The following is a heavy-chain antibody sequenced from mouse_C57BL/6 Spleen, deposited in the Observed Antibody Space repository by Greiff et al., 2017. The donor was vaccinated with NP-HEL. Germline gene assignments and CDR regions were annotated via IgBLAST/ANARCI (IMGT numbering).Heavy chain of an antibody. CDR3: ARHGYYDSDLYYFDY. J-gene: IGHJ2*01. Sequence: EVMLVESGGDLVKPGGSLKLSCAASGFTFSSYGMSWVRQTPDKRLEWVATIRSGGSYTYYPDSVKGRFTITRDNAKNTLYLQMSSLKSEDTAMYYCARHGYYDSDLYYFDYWGQGTTLTVSS. CDR2: IRSGGSYT. D-gene: IGHD2-4*01. CDR1: GFTFSSYG. V-gene: IGHV5-6*01.